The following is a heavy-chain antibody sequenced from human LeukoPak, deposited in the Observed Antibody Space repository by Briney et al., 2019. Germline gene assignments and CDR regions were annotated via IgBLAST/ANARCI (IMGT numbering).Heavy chain of an antibody. J-gene: IGHJ4*02. CDR2: IYPNSRAT. CDR1: GYTFTGYY. Sequence: ASVKVSCKASGYTFTGYYMHWVRQAPGQGLEWMGYIYPNSRATKYAQKFQGRVTMTRDTSISTAYMELSGLRSDDTAVYYCGTLLSNGPFDYWGQGSLVTVSS. CDR3: GTLLSNGPFDY. V-gene: IGHV1-2*02.